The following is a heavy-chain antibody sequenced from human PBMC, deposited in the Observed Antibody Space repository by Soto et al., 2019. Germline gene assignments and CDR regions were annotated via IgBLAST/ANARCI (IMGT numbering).Heavy chain of an antibody. Sequence: GGSLRLSCTASGFTFSNCAMSWFRRAPGRGLAWLSSIIGSGDETFYADSVKGRFTISRDNSKNTLYLHMNNLRADDTAVYYCANEYFDYWGHGTLVTVSS. J-gene: IGHJ4*01. CDR1: GFTFSNCA. CDR3: ANEYFDY. V-gene: IGHV3-23*01. CDR2: IIGSGDET.